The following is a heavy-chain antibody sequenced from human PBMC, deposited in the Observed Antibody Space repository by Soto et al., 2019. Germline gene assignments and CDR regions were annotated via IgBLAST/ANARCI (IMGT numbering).Heavy chain of an antibody. CDR2: INAGNGNT. CDR1: GYTFTSYA. D-gene: IGHD6-19*01. CDR3: ACNPIAVGAFDI. J-gene: IGHJ3*02. Sequence: ASVKVSCKASGYTFTSYAMHWVRQAPGQRLEWMGWINAGNGNTKYSQKFQGRVTITRDTSASTAYMELSSLRSEDTAVYYCACNPIAVGAFDIWGQGTMVTVSS. V-gene: IGHV1-3*01.